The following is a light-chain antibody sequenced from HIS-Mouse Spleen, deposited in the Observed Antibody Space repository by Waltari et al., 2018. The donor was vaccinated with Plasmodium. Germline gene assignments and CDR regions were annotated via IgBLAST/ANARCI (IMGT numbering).Light chain of an antibody. CDR3: QQSYSTPPT. V-gene: IGKV1-39*01. CDR2: AAS. CDR1: QSISSY. Sequence: IQMTPSPSSLSASVGDRVTITCRASQSISSYLNWYQQKPGKAPKLLIYAASSLQSGVPSRFSGSGSVTDFTLTISSLQPEDFATYYCQQSYSTPPTFGGGTKVEIK. J-gene: IGKJ4*01.